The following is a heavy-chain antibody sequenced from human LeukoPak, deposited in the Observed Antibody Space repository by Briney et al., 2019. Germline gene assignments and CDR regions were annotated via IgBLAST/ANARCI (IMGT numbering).Heavy chain of an antibody. CDR1: GYSISSGYY. D-gene: IGHD2-15*01. V-gene: IGHV4-61*01. CDR3: AKYHCPGGSCLNFDY. CDR2: IYYSGST. J-gene: IGHJ4*02. Sequence: SETLSLTCTVSGYSISSGYYWSWIRQPPGKGLEWIGYIYYSGSTNYNPSLKSRVTISVDTSKNQFSLKLTSVTAADTAVYYCAKYHCPGGSCLNFDYWGQGTLVTVSS.